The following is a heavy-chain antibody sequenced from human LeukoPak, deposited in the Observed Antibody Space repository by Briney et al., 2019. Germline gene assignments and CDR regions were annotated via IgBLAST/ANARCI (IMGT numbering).Heavy chain of an antibody. Sequence: SVKVSCKASGGTFSSYAISWVRQAPGQGLEWMGGIIPILGTANYAQKFQGRVTITADESTSTAYMELSSLRSEDTAVYYCARGSSSWFLSFGYWGQGTLVTVSS. J-gene: IGHJ4*02. CDR2: IIPILGTA. V-gene: IGHV1-69*13. D-gene: IGHD6-13*01. CDR3: ARGSSSWFLSFGY. CDR1: GGTFSSYA.